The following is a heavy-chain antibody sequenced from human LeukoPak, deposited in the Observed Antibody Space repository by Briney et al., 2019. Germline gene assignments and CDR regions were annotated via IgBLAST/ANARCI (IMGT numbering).Heavy chain of an antibody. CDR2: INSDGSIT. CDR1: GFTFSSYW. V-gene: IGHV3-74*01. Sequence: SGGSLRLSCGASGFTFSSYWMHWVRQAPGKGLVWVSRINSDGSITSYADSVKGRFTISRDNAKNTLYLQMNSLRDEDTAVYYCGSLTTVEAFDIWGQGTMVTVSS. J-gene: IGHJ3*02. D-gene: IGHD4-23*01. CDR3: GSLTTVEAFDI.